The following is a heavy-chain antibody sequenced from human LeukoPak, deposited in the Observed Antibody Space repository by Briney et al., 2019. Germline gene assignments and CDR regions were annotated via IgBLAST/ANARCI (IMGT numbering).Heavy chain of an antibody. CDR3: AKDRYSGLNTIDY. V-gene: IGHV3-30*18. CDR1: GFTFSSYT. CDR2: ISYDGSYK. Sequence: GGSLRLSCAASGFTFSSYTMSWVRQAPGKGLEWVAVISYDGSYKFYADSVKGRFTISRDNSKSTLYLQMNSLRAEDTAVYYCAKDRYSGLNTIDYWGQGTLVTVSS. D-gene: IGHD6-13*01. J-gene: IGHJ4*02.